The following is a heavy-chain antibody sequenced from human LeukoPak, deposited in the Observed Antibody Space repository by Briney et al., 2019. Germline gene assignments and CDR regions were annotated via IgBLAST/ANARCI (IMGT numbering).Heavy chain of an antibody. V-gene: IGHV4-59*01. D-gene: IGHD1-1*01. Sequence: PSETLSLTCTVSGGSISSYYWSWIRQPPGKGLEWIGYISYSGSTNFNPSHKSRVTISVDTSKNQFSLKLSSVTAADTAVYYCAREGTAGTNLNWFDPWGQGTLVTVSS. CDR3: AREGTAGTNLNWFDP. CDR1: GGSISSYY. J-gene: IGHJ5*02. CDR2: ISYSGST.